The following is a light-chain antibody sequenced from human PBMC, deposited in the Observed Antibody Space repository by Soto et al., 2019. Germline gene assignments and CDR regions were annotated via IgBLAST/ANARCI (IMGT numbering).Light chain of an antibody. V-gene: IGKV3-11*01. CDR1: QSVSSY. CDR2: DAS. J-gene: IGKJ3*01. CDR3: QQRSNWPLT. Sequence: EIVLTQSPATLSLSPGERATLSCRASQSVSSYLAWYQQKPGQAPRLLIYDASNRATGIPARFSGSGSGTEFTLTISSLETEDFAVSYCQQRSNWPLTFGPGTKVDIK.